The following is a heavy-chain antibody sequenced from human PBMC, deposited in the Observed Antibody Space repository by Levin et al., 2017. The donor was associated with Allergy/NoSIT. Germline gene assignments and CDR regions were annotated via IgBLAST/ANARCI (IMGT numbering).Heavy chain of an antibody. CDR2: IIPIFGTA. CDR1: GGTFSSYA. D-gene: IGHD3-16*01. J-gene: IGHJ3*02. Sequence: GASVKVSCKASGGTFSSYAISWVRQAPGQGLEWMGGIIPIFGTANYAQKFQGRVTITADESTSTAYMELSSLRSEDTAVYYCARDMGLMANDAFDIWGQGTMVTVSS. V-gene: IGHV1-69*13. CDR3: ARDMGLMANDAFDI.